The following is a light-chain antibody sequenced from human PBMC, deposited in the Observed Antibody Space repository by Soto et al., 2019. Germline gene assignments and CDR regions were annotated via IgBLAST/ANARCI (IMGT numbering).Light chain of an antibody. CDR2: AAS. CDR3: QKYNRAPLT. J-gene: IGKJ4*01. Sequence: DIPMTQSPSPVSAAVGDRVTITCRASQDISNYLAWYQQKPGKVPKLLVYAASTLQSGVPSRFSGSGSGTDFTLTISSLQPEDVATYFCQKYNRAPLTFGGGTKVEI. CDR1: QDISNY. V-gene: IGKV1-27*01.